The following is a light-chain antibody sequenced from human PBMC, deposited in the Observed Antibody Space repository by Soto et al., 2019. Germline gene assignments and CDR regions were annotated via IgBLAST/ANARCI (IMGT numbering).Light chain of an antibody. CDR2: KAS. J-gene: IGKJ1*01. CDR3: QQYKTYAA. Sequence: DIQMTQSPSTLSASVGDTVTITCRASRSIKSWLAWYQQKPGQAPKLLISKASSLENGVPARFSGSGSGTEFTLTTSSLQPDVFGTYYCQQYKTYAAFGHGDKGDLK. CDR1: RSIKSW. V-gene: IGKV1-5*03.